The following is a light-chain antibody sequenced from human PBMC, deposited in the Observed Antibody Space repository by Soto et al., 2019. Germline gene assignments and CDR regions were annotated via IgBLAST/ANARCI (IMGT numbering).Light chain of an antibody. CDR2: GSS. J-gene: IGKJ4*01. Sequence: IVTTQSPATLSVSPGEGVTLSCRASENVGTNLAWYQQKPGQAPRLLIYGSSTRATGIPATFSGSGSGTEFTLTISSLQSEESAIYYCQQYNNWGLSFGGGTKV. V-gene: IGKV3D-15*01. CDR3: QQYNNWGLS. CDR1: ENVGTN.